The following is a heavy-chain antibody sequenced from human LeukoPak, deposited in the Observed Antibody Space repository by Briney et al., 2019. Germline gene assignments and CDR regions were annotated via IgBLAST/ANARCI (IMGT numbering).Heavy chain of an antibody. Sequence: GGSLRLSCSASGFAFSSYGMNWVRQAPGKGLEWVSYISASSGTIFYADSVKGRFTVSRDNAKNSLYLQMNSPRAEDTGVYYCAREAGSADHWGQGTLVTVSS. D-gene: IGHD6-25*01. V-gene: IGHV3-48*01. CDR3: AREAGSADH. CDR1: GFAFSSYG. CDR2: ISASSGTI. J-gene: IGHJ4*02.